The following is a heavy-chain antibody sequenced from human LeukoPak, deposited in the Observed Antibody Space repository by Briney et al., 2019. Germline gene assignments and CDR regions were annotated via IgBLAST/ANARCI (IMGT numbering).Heavy chain of an antibody. CDR3: ARVRTTGTTYYYYGMDV. J-gene: IGHJ6*02. Sequence: ASVTVSCKASGYTFTSYGISWVRQAPGQGLEWMGWISAYNGNTNYAQKLQGRVTMTTDTSTSTAYMELRSLRSDDTAVYYCARVRTTGTTYYYYGMDVWGQGTTVTVSS. D-gene: IGHD1-1*01. V-gene: IGHV1-18*01. CDR2: ISAYNGNT. CDR1: GYTFTSYG.